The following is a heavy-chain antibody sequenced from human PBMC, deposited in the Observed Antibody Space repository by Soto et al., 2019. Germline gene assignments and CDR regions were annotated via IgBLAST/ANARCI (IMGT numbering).Heavy chain of an antibody. D-gene: IGHD1-26*01. J-gene: IGHJ4*02. V-gene: IGHV3-23*01. CDR1: GFTFSSYA. CDR2: ISGSGGRT. CDR3: AKPIVGADPFDY. Sequence: QPGGSLRLSCAASGFTFSSYAMSWVRQAPGKGLEWVSTISGSGGRTFYADTVKGRFTISRDNYKNTLYLQMNSLRAEDTAVYYCAKPIVGADPFDYWGQGTLVTVSS.